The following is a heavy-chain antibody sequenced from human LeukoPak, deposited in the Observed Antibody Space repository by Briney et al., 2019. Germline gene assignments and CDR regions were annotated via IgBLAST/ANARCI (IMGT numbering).Heavy chain of an antibody. Sequence: GGSLRLSCAASGFTFTSYSMNWVRQAPGKGLEWVSTISGGGGSTYYADSVKGRITISRDNSKNTLYLQVNSLRAEDTAVYYCAKGGKWDVTPFDYWGQGTLVTVSS. CDR3: AKGGKWDVTPFDY. CDR1: GFTFTSYS. J-gene: IGHJ4*02. D-gene: IGHD1-26*01. CDR2: ISGGGGST. V-gene: IGHV3-23*01.